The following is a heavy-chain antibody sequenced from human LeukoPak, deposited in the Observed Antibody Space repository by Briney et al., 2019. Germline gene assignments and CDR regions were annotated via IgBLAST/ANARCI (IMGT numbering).Heavy chain of an antibody. J-gene: IGHJ4*02. CDR3: ARLRGSGSYLVDY. CDR1: RYSFTSYW. D-gene: IGHD3-10*01. Sequence: AGESLKISCKGSRYSFTSYWIGWVRQMPGRGLEWMGIIYPGDSDTRYSPSFQGQVTISADKSITTAYVQWSSLKVSDTAMYYCARLRGSGSYLVDYWGQGTLVTVSP. CDR2: IYPGDSDT. V-gene: IGHV5-51*01.